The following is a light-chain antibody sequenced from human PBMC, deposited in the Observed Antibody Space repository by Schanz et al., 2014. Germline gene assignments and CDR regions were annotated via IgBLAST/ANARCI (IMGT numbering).Light chain of an antibody. V-gene: IGKV3-15*01. CDR1: QSIRSN. CDR3: QQFGSSPLT. J-gene: IGKJ4*01. CDR2: GAS. Sequence: EIVLTQSPATLSLSPGERATLSCRASQSIRSNLAWYQQKPGQAPRLLIYGASTRATGIPARFSGSGSGTEFTLTISSLQSEDFAVYYCQQFGSSPLTFGAGTKVEIK.